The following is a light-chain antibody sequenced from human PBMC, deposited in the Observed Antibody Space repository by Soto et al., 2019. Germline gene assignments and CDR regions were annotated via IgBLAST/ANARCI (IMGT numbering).Light chain of an antibody. Sequence: EIVLTQSPGTQSLSPGERATLSCRASQSVSSSYLAWYQQKPGQAPRLLIYGASSRATGIPDRFSGSGSGTDFTLTISRLEPEDFAVYYCQQYGSPLFTFGPGTKVDIK. CDR1: QSVSSSY. J-gene: IGKJ3*01. V-gene: IGKV3-20*01. CDR3: QQYGSPLFT. CDR2: GAS.